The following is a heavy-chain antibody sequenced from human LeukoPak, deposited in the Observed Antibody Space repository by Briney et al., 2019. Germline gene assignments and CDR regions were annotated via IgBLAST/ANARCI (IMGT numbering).Heavy chain of an antibody. Sequence: PSETLSLTCTVSGGSISSSSYYWGWIRQPPGKGLEWIGSIYYSGSTYYNPSLKSRVTISVDTSKNQFSLKLSSVTAADTAVYYCARLEFRYYDFWSGYLGYAFDIWGQGTMVTVSP. CDR3: ARLEFRYYDFWSGYLGYAFDI. D-gene: IGHD3-3*01. CDR2: IYYSGST. J-gene: IGHJ3*02. V-gene: IGHV4-39*01. CDR1: GGSISSSSYY.